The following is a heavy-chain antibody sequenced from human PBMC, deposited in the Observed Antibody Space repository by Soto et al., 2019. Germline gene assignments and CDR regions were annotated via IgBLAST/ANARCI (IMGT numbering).Heavy chain of an antibody. CDR2: IKSKTDGGTT. J-gene: IGHJ5*02. D-gene: IGHD3-3*01. V-gene: IGHV3-15*01. CDR1: GFTFSNAW. Sequence: GGSLRLSCAASGFTFSNAWMSWVRQAPGKGLEWVGRIKSKTDGGTTDYAAPVKGRFTISRDDSKNTLYLQMNSLKTEDTAVYYCTTEMVIFGVVTAYNWFDPWGQGTLVTVSS. CDR3: TTEMVIFGVVTAYNWFDP.